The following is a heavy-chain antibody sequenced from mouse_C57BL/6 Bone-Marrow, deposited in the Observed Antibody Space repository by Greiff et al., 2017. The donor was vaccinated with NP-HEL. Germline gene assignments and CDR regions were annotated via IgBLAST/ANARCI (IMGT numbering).Heavy chain of an antibody. D-gene: IGHD3-2*02. CDR1: GYTFTDYH. J-gene: IGHJ2*01. CDR3: ARKDSSVSYYFDY. Sequence: QLQQSGPVLVKPGASVKMSCKASGYTFTDYHMNWVKQSHGKSLEWIGVINPYNGGTSYNQKFKGKATLTVDKSSSTAYMELNSLTSEDSAVYYCARKDSSVSYYFDYWGQGTTLTVSS. CDR2: INPYNGGT. V-gene: IGHV1-19*01.